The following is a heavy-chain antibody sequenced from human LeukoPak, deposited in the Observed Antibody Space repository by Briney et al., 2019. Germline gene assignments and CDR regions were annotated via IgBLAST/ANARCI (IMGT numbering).Heavy chain of an antibody. CDR2: ISRAGDRT. V-gene: IGHV3-23*01. J-gene: IGHJ3*01. CDR1: GFIFSSYD. Sequence: GGSLRLSCVGSGFIFSSYDMGWVRQAPGKGLEWVSPISRAGDRTYYEDSVKGRFTISRDNSRNTMYLQTNSLRAEDTAVYYCARGESFAFDVWGQGTMVTVSS. CDR3: ARGESFAFDV.